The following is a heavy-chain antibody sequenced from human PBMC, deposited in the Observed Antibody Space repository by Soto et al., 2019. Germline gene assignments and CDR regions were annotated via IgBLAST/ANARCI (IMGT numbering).Heavy chain of an antibody. Sequence: EVQLVESGGGSVQPGESLRLSCAASGFPFSSYWIHWVRQAPGKGLMWVSRIKYDGTITNYADSLKGRLTISRDNAKNTVYLQMNSLRVEDTAVYHCARGGKGGYYVDVWGKGTTVTVSS. CDR3: ARGGKGGYYVDV. D-gene: IGHD3-3*01. J-gene: IGHJ6*04. CDR1: GFPFSSYW. V-gene: IGHV3-74*01. CDR2: IKYDGTIT.